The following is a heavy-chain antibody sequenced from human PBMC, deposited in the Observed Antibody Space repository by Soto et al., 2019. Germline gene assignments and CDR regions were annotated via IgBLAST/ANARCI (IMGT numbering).Heavy chain of an antibody. CDR2: ISSSSSTI. CDR1: GLTFSSYS. J-gene: IGHJ5*02. V-gene: IGHV3-48*02. D-gene: IGHD3-3*01. CDR3: ARDLAPSIFGVINWFDP. Sequence: GGSLRLSCAASGLTFSSYSMNWVRQAPGKGLEWVSYISSSSSTIYYADSVKGRFTISRDNAKNSLYLQMNSLRDEDTAVYYCARDLAPSIFGVINWFDPWGQGTLVTVSS.